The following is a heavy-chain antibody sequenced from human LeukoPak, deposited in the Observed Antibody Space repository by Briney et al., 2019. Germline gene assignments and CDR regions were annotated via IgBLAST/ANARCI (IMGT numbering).Heavy chain of an antibody. J-gene: IGHJ4*02. CDR1: GGSISSSGFY. Sequence: RTSETLSLTCSVSGGSISSSGFYWGWIRQPPGKGLEWIGTIYYSGSTYYKPSLKSRVTISVDTSKNQFSLKLSSVTAADTAVYYCASAPPAYYDSSGSTSYFDYWGQGTLVTVSS. CDR2: IYYSGST. CDR3: ASAPPAYYDSSGSTSYFDY. D-gene: IGHD3-22*01. V-gene: IGHV4-39*01.